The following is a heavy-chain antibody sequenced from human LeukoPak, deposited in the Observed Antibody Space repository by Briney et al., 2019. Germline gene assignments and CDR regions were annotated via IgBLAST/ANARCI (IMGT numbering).Heavy chain of an antibody. CDR3: ARDTSTTYYDFWSGYQAGGFDY. J-gene: IGHJ4*02. CDR2: IYTSGST. V-gene: IGHV4-4*07. Sequence: SETLSLTXTVSGGSISSYYWSWIRQPAGKGLEWIGRIYTSGSTNYNPSLKSRVTMSVDTSKNQFSLKLSSVTAADTAVYYCARDTSTTYYDFWSGYQAGGFDYRGQGTLVTVSS. CDR1: GGSISSYY. D-gene: IGHD3-3*01.